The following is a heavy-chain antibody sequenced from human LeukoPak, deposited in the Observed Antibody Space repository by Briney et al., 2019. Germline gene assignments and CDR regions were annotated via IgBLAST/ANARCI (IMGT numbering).Heavy chain of an antibody. V-gene: IGHV4-39*07. Sequence: SETLSLTCTVSGGSISSSSYYWGWIRQPPGKGLEWIGSIYYSGSTYYNPSLKSRVTISVDTSKNQFSLKLSSVTAADTAVYYCARFGGATRGFDYWGQGTLVTVSS. CDR1: GGSISSSSYY. CDR3: ARFGGATRGFDY. CDR2: IYYSGST. D-gene: IGHD1-26*01. J-gene: IGHJ4*02.